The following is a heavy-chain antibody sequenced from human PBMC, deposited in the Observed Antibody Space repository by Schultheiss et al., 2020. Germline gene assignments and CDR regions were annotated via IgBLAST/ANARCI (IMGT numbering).Heavy chain of an antibody. Sequence: SQTLSLTCTVSGGSIGSGGYYWSWIRQPPGKGLEWIGYIYYSGSTNYNPSLKSRVTISVDTSKNQFSLKLSSVTAADTAIYYCATSFSTTHWGQGTLVTVSS. J-gene: IGHJ4*02. CDR2: IYYSGST. CDR1: GGSIGSGGYY. CDR3: ATSFSTTH. D-gene: IGHD3/OR15-3a*01. V-gene: IGHV4-61*08.